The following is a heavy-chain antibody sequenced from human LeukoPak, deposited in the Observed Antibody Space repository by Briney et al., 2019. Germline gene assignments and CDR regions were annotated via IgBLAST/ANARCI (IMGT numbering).Heavy chain of an antibody. D-gene: IGHD5-18*01. CDR1: GFTFSDYH. CDR2: ISSSGSNI. CDR3: ARVSRGYSYGYVVDY. J-gene: IGHJ4*02. V-gene: IGHV3-11*01. Sequence: GGSLRLSCAVSGFTFSDYHMSWIRQAPGKGLGWVSYISSSGSNIYYADSVKGRFTISRDNAKNPLYLQMNSLRAGDTAVYYCARVSRGYSYGYVVDYWGQGTLVTVSS.